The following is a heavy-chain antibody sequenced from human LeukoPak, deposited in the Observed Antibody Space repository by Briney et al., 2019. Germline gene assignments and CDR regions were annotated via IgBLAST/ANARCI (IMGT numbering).Heavy chain of an antibody. CDR1: GYIFTSYW. Sequence: GECLKISCKGSGYIFTSYWIGWVGQMAGKGREWMGIIYPGDSDTRYSPSFQGQVTISADKAISTAYLQWSSLKASDTAMYYYARHIAAAGISDYWGQGTLVTVSS. CDR3: ARHIAAAGISDY. J-gene: IGHJ4*02. CDR2: IYPGDSDT. D-gene: IGHD6-13*01. V-gene: IGHV5-51*01.